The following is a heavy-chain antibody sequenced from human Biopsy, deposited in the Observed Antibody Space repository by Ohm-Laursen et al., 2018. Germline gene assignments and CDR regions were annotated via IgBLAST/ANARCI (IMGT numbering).Heavy chain of an antibody. CDR3: ARTPRDSFWSGSYKRGLWFDP. CDR1: GGSIISYY. CDR2: VYNGGIT. J-gene: IGHJ5*02. D-gene: IGHD3-3*01. Sequence: GTLSLTCSVSGGSIISYYWKWIRQPPGKGLEWIGHVYNGGITNYNPSLKSRVTISKDTSKNQFSLQVNSVTAADTAVYYCARTPRDSFWSGSYKRGLWFDPWGQGTLVIVSS. V-gene: IGHV4-59*01.